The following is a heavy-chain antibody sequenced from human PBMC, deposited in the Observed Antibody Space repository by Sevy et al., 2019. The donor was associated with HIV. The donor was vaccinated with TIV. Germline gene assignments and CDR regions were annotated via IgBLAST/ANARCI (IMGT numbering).Heavy chain of an antibody. D-gene: IGHD3-22*01. CDR3: ARARYYDSSAYYYFDY. CDR1: GGSISSYY. J-gene: IGHJ4*02. CDR2: IYSSGST. V-gene: IGHV4-4*08. Sequence: SETLSLTCSVSGGSISSYYWNWIRQPPGKGLERIGYIYSSGSTNYNPSLKSRVTISVDTSKNQFSLKLSSVTAADTAVYYCARARYYDSSAYYYFDYWGQGTLVTVSS.